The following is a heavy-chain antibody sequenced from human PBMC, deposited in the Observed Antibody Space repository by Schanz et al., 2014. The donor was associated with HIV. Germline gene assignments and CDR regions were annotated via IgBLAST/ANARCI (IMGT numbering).Heavy chain of an antibody. CDR1: GGSIRSGGYY. CDR3: ARVDTVYYGMDV. Sequence: QVQLQESGPGLVKPSQTLSLTCTVSGGSIRSGGYYWSWIRQHPGKGLEWIGYSHYRGNTYYNPSLKSRVTISVDTSKNQFSLKLSSVTAADTAVYYCARVDTVYYGMDVWGQGTTVTVSS. CDR2: SHYRGNT. D-gene: IGHD5-18*01. J-gene: IGHJ6*02. V-gene: IGHV4-31*03.